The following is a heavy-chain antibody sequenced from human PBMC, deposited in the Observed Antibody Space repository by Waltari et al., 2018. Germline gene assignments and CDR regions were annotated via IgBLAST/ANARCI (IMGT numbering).Heavy chain of an antibody. CDR2: IIPIFGTA. J-gene: IGHJ5*02. D-gene: IGHD3-22*01. CDR3: ARGYYYDSSGYYPYWFDP. CDR1: GGTFSSYA. V-gene: IGHV1-69*13. Sequence: QVQLVQSGAEVKKPGSSVKVSCKASGGTFSSYAISWVRQAPGQGLEWMGRIIPIFGTANYAQKFQGRGTITADKSTSTAYMELSSLRSEDTAVYYCARGYYYDSSGYYPYWFDPWGQGTLVTVSS.